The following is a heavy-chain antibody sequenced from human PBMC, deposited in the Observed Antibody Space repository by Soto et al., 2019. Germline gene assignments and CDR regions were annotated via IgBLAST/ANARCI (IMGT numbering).Heavy chain of an antibody. Sequence: QVQLVQSGAEVKQPGSSVKVSCKASGGTFSSYAISWVRQAPGQGLEWMGGIIPIFGTANYAQKFQGRVTITADKSTSTAYMELSSLRSEDTAVYYCARVTGINWNYYYYYYYGMDVWGQGPTVTVSS. CDR1: GGTFSSYA. CDR2: IIPIFGTA. CDR3: ARVTGINWNYYYYYYYGMDV. J-gene: IGHJ6*02. D-gene: IGHD1-7*01. V-gene: IGHV1-69*06.